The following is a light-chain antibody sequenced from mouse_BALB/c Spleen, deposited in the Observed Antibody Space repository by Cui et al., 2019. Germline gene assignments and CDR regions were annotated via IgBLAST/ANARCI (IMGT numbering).Light chain of an antibody. J-gene: IGKJ4*01. CDR2: EIS. CDR3: QQWNYPIFT. CDR1: SSVSY. Sequence: EIALTQSPAITAACMGQKVTITCSASSSVSYMNWYQQKSGTSPKPLIYEISKLASGVPARFSGSGSGTSYSLTISSMEAEDAAIYYCQQWNYPIFTFGSGTKLEIK. V-gene: IGKV4-86*01.